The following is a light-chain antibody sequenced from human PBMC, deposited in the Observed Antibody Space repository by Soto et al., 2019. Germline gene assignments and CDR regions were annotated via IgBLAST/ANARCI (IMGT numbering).Light chain of an antibody. V-gene: IGKV3-15*01. CDR2: GAS. Sequence: EIVMTQSPATLSVSPGESATLSCRASQSVASHLAWYQQKPGQAPRLLIFGASVRATGIPARFSGSGSGTEFVLTIDSLQSEDFAVYYCHQYNDWPSINFGQGTRLEIK. J-gene: IGKJ5*01. CDR1: QSVASH. CDR3: HQYNDWPSIN.